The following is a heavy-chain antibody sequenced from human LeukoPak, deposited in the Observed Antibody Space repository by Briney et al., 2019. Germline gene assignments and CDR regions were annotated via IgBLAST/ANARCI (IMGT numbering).Heavy chain of an antibody. CDR2: MNPNSGNT. CDR1: GYTFTSYD. J-gene: IGHJ4*02. V-gene: IGHV1-8*01. CDR3: ARDEWLRSPIDY. Sequence: ASVKVSCKASGYTFTSYDINWVRQATGQGLEWMGWMNPNSGNTGYAQKFQGRVTMTRNTSISTAYMELSSLRSEDTAVYYCARDEWLRSPIDYWGQGTLVTVSS. D-gene: IGHD5-12*01.